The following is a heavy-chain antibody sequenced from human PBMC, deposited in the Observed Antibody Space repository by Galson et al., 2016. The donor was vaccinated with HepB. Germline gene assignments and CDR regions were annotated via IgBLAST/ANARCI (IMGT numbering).Heavy chain of an antibody. V-gene: IGHV4-61*02. CDR3: ARTIVSAARGAFDI. Sequence: TLSLTCTASGGSISSVGYYWGWIRQPAGKGLEWIGRIYSSGSTNYNPTPKSRVTMPVDTSKNQFSLKLSSVTGADTAVYYCARTIVSAARGAFDIWGQGTMVTVSS. CDR1: GGSISSVGYY. CDR2: IYSSGST. J-gene: IGHJ3*02. D-gene: IGHD2-2*01.